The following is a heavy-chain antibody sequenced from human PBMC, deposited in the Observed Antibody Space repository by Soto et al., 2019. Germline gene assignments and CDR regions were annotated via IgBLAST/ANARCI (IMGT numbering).Heavy chain of an antibody. D-gene: IGHD5-12*01. J-gene: IGHJ4*02. V-gene: IGHV3-11*05. CDR3: ARDHPRYSGYDYVDY. CDR1: GFTFSDYY. CDR2: ISSSSSYT. Sequence: QVQLVESGGGLVKPGGSLRLSCAASGFTFSDYYMSWIRQAPGKGLERVSYISSSSSYTNYADSVKGRFTIARDNAKNSLYLQMNSLRAEDTALYYCARDHPRYSGYDYVDYWGQGTLVTVSS.